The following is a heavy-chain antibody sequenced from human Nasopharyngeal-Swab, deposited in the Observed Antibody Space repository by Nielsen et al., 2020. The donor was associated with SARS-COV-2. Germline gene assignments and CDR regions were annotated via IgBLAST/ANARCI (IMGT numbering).Heavy chain of an antibody. CDR2: INWNSGSI. V-gene: IGHV3-9*01. Sequence: SCAASGFSFGDYAMHWVRQAPGKGLEWVSGINWNSGSIGYADSVKGRFTISRDNAKNSLYLQMNSLRADDTALYYCAKASSYFYGSGSSFGAFDIWGQGTMVTVSS. J-gene: IGHJ3*02. CDR1: GFSFGDYA. CDR3: AKASSYFYGSGSSFGAFDI. D-gene: IGHD3-10*01.